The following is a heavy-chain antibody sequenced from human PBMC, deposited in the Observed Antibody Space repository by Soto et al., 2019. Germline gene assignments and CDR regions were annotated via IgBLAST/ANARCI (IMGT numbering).Heavy chain of an antibody. Sequence: SVKVSCKASGGTFSSYAISWVRQAPGQGLELMGGIIPIFGTANYAQKFQGRVTITADESTSTAYMELSSLRSEDTAVYYCARDPSYCGGDCYQGGMDVWGQGTTVTV. CDR1: GGTFSSYA. V-gene: IGHV1-69*13. CDR3: ARDPSYCGGDCYQGGMDV. J-gene: IGHJ6*02. CDR2: IIPIFGTA. D-gene: IGHD2-21*02.